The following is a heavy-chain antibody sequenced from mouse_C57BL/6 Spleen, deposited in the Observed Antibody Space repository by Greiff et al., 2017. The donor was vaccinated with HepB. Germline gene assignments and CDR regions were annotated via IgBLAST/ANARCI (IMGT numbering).Heavy chain of an antibody. CDR3: ARKTPYEWYFDV. V-gene: IGHV1-54*01. D-gene: IGHD2-12*01. J-gene: IGHJ1*03. CDR2: INPGSGGT. Sequence: QVQLQQSGAELVRPGTSVKVSCKASGYAFTNYLIEWVKQRPGQGLEWIGVINPGSGGTNYNEKFKGKATLTADKSSSTAYMQLSSLTSEDSAVYFCARKTPYEWYFDVWGTGTTVTVSS. CDR1: GYAFTNYL.